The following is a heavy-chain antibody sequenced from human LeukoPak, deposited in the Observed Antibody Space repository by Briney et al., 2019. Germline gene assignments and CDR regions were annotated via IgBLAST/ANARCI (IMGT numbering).Heavy chain of an antibody. D-gene: IGHD6-13*01. CDR3: AKAPTTIAALDY. CDR2: ISCSGAGI. J-gene: IGHJ4*02. Sequence: GGSLRLSCAACGFTFSSYAMIWVRQAPGKGLEWVSAISCSGAGIYYADSVKGRFTISRDNSKNTLYLQMNSLRAEDTAVYYCAKAPTTIAALDYWGQGTLVTVSS. V-gene: IGHV3-23*01. CDR1: GFTFSSYA.